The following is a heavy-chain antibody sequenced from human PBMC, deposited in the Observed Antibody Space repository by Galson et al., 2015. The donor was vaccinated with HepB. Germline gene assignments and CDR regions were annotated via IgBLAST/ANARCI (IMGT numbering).Heavy chain of an antibody. D-gene: IGHD1-26*01. CDR3: AKDHLGATGSTSVYYYYYGMVF. Sequence: SLRLSCAASGFTFSSSGMHWVRQAPGKGLAWVAVISYDGSNKYYSDSVKGRFTLSRDNSKNTLYLQMNSLRAEDTAVYYCAKDHLGATGSTSVYYYYYGMVFLGQGTTVAASS. CDR1: GFTFSSSG. J-gene: IGHJ6*02. V-gene: IGHV3-30*18. CDR2: ISYDGSNK.